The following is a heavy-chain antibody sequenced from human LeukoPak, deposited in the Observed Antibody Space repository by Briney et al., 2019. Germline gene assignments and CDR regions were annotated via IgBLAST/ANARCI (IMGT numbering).Heavy chain of an antibody. CDR2: INHSGST. V-gene: IGHV4-34*01. CDR1: GGSSSGYY. D-gene: IGHD4-17*01. J-gene: IGHJ4*02. Sequence: SETLSLTCAVYGGSSSGYYWSWIRQPPGKGLEWIGEINHSGSTNYNPSLKSRVTISVDTSKNQFSLKLSSVTAADTAVYYCARVWDYGASGYYFDYWGQGILVTVSS. CDR3: ARVWDYGASGYYFDY.